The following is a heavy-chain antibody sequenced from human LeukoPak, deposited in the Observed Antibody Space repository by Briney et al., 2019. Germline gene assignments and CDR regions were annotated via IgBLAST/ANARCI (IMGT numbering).Heavy chain of an antibody. J-gene: IGHJ4*02. CDR2: IYISGST. V-gene: IGHV4-61*02. Sequence: SETLSLTCTVSGGSISSRSYYWSWIRQPAGKGLEWIRRIYISGSTNYNPSLKSRVTISVDTSKNQSSLKLSSVTAADTAVYYCARGTLWFGEVNFDYWGQGTLVTVSS. CDR3: ARGTLWFGEVNFDY. D-gene: IGHD3-10*01. CDR1: GGSISSRSYY.